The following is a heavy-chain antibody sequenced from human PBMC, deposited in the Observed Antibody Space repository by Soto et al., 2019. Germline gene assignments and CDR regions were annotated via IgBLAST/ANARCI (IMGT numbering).Heavy chain of an antibody. Sequence: QVQLVESGGGVVQPGRSLRLSCAASGFTFSSYGMHWVRQAPGKGLEWVAVISYDGSNKYYADSVKGRFTISRDNSKNTLYLQMNSLRAEDTAVYYCARDGRGYCTNGVCSTMDVWGQGTTVTVSS. D-gene: IGHD2-8*01. J-gene: IGHJ6*02. CDR3: ARDGRGYCTNGVCSTMDV. CDR2: ISYDGSNK. V-gene: IGHV3-30*03. CDR1: GFTFSSYG.